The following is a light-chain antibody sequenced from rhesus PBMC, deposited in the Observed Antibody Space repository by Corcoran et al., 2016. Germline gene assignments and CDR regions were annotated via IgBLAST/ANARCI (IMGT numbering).Light chain of an antibody. CDR2: SVS. J-gene: IGKJ2*01. CDR1: ENVNNF. V-gene: IGKV1-74*01. CDR3: QHSYGTPYS. Sequence: DIQMTQSPSSPSASVGDRVTITCRASENVNNFLHWYQHKPGKAPKLLFYSVSTLQSGVPSRFSGSGSGADYTFPISSLRPEDVATCYCQHSYGTPYSFGQGTKVEVK.